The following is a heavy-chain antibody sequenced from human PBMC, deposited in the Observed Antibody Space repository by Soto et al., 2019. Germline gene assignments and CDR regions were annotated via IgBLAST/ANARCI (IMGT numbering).Heavy chain of an antibody. V-gene: IGHV1-2*04. D-gene: IGHD3-10*01. CDR1: GYTFTGYY. CDR2: INPNSGGT. J-gene: IGHJ6*03. Sequence: GASVKVSCKASGYTFTGYYMHWVRQAPGQGLEWMGWINPNSGGTNYAQKFQGWVTMTRDTSISTAYMELSRLRSDDTAVYYCARDAGLYGSGSYYRGPNYKDVYGKGTTVTVS. CDR3: ARDAGLYGSGSYYRGPNYKDV.